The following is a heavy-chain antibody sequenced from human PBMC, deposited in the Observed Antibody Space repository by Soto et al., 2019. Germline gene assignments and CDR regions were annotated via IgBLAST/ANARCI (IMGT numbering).Heavy chain of an antibody. Sequence: WGSLRLSCAASGFTFISYSMNFFRHSPFKWLEWVSSISSSSSYIYYADSVKGRFTISRDNAKNSLYLQMNSLRAEDTAVYYCARGLAVAGTAPPTYYFDYWGQGTLVTVSS. CDR3: ARGLAVAGTAPPTYYFDY. J-gene: IGHJ4*02. CDR2: ISSSSSYI. CDR1: GFTFISYS. D-gene: IGHD6-19*01. V-gene: IGHV3-21*01.